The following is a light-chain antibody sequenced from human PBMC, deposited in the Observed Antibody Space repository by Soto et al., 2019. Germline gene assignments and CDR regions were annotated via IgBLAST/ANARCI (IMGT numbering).Light chain of an antibody. J-gene: IGKJ4*01. CDR2: GAS. CDR3: QQYNNWPPLA. V-gene: IGKV3-15*01. CDR1: QSVSSN. Sequence: EIVMTQSPATLSVSPGERATLSCRASQSVSSNLAGYQQKPCQAPRLLIYGASTRATGIPARFSGSGSGTEFTLTISSLQSEDCAVDYCQQYNNWPPLAFGGGTKVEIK.